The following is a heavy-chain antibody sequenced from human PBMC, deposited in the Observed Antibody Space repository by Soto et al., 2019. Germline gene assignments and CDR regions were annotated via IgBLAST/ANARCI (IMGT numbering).Heavy chain of an antibody. D-gene: IGHD2-2*01. CDR3: ARRVVYCSSTSCYEYYFDY. Sequence: QVQLVQSGAEVKKPGSSVKVSCKASGGTFSSYTISWVRQAPGQGLEWMGRIIPILGIANYAQKFQGRVTITADKSTSTAYMELSSLRSEDTAVYYCARRVVYCSSTSCYEYYFDYWGQRTLVTVSS. CDR1: GGTFSSYT. J-gene: IGHJ4*02. V-gene: IGHV1-69*02. CDR2: IIPILGIA.